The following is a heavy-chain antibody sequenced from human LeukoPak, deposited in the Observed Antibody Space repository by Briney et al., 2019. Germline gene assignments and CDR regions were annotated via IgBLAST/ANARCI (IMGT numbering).Heavy chain of an antibody. Sequence: PGGSLRLSCAASGFTFDDYGMSWVRQAPGKGLEWVSGINWNGGSTGYTDSVKGRFTISRDNAKKSLYLQMNSLRAEDTAVYYCARDLYRIVVVPHYFDYWGQGTLVTVSS. CDR1: GFTFDDYG. V-gene: IGHV3-20*04. J-gene: IGHJ4*02. D-gene: IGHD3-22*01. CDR3: ARDLYRIVVVPHYFDY. CDR2: INWNGGST.